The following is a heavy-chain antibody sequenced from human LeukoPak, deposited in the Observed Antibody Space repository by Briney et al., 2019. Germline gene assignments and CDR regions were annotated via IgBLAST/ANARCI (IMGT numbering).Heavy chain of an antibody. CDR1: GNTLTELS. V-gene: IGHV1-24*01. J-gene: IGHJ4*02. CDR3: AAGGVYDLLDY. Sequence: GASVKVSCKVSGNTLTELSMHWVRQAPGKGLEWMGGFDPEDGEPIYAQKFQGRGTMTEDTSTDTAYMELNSLKSEDTVVYYCAAGGVYDLLDYWGQGTLVTVSS. D-gene: IGHD2-8*01. CDR2: FDPEDGEP.